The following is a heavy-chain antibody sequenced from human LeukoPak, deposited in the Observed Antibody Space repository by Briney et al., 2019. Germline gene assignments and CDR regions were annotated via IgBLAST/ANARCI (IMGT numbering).Heavy chain of an antibody. CDR2: ISHGGST. J-gene: IGHJ5*02. V-gene: IGHV4-34*01. D-gene: IGHD3-9*01. CDR3: ARGRAYYDILTGYYTRYNWFDP. Sequence: SENLSRNCAVYGGSFSGYYWSWIRQPPGKGLEWIGEISHGGSTNYNPSLKSRVTISVDTSKSQFSLKLSSVTAADTAVYYCARGRAYYDILTGYYTRYNWFDPWGQGTQVTVSA. CDR1: GGSFSGYY.